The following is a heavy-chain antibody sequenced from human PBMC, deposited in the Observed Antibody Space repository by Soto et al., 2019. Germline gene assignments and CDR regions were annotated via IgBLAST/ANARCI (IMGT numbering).Heavy chain of an antibody. Sequence: QVQLVQSGAAVKKPGASVKVSCKTSGYTYSTYIIAWVRQTPGQGLAWMGWISGYNGDTQYAPELQGRVTFTYETSTSTAYMELRRLTSDDTAVYYCVRGFLAGSFENWGQGTLVTVSS. V-gene: IGHV1-18*04. J-gene: IGHJ4*02. D-gene: IGHD3-3*01. CDR1: GYTYSTYI. CDR3: VRGFLAGSFEN. CDR2: ISGYNGDT.